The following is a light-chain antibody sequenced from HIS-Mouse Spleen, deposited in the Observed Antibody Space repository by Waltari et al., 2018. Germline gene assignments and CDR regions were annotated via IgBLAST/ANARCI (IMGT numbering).Light chain of an antibody. J-gene: IGKJ2*01. V-gene: IGKV3-20*01. Sequence: PGTLSLSPGERATLSCRASQSVSSSYLAWYQQKPGQAPRLLIYGASSRATGIPDRFSGSGSGTDFTLTISRLEPEDFAVYYCQQYGSSPRTFGQGTKLEIK. CDR3: QQYGSSPRT. CDR2: GAS. CDR1: QSVSSSY.